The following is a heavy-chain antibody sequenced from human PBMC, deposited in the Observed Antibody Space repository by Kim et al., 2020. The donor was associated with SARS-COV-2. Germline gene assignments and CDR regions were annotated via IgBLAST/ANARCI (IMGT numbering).Heavy chain of an antibody. J-gene: IGHJ3*02. CDR2: VYTSGST. CDR3: ARDNYYDSSGYYYAFDI. Sequence: SETLSLTCTVSGGSISSYYWSWIRQPAGKGLEWIGRVYTSGSTNYNPSLKSRVTMSVDTSKNQFSLKLSSVTAADTAVYYCARDNYYDSSGYYYAFDIWGQGTMVTVSS. D-gene: IGHD3-22*01. CDR1: GGSISSYY. V-gene: IGHV4-4*07.